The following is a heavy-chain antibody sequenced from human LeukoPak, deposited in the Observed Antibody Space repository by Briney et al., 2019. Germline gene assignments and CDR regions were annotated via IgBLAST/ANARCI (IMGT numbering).Heavy chain of an antibody. CDR2: ISGSGGST. Sequence: SGGSLRLSCAASGFTLNNYAMSWVRQAPGKGLEWVSAISGSGGSTYYTDSVTGRFTISRDNSKNTLYLQMNSLRAEGTALYYCASLDYFDSSDYGDYWGQGTLVTVSS. CDR3: ASLDYFDSSDYGDY. J-gene: IGHJ4*02. V-gene: IGHV3-23*01. D-gene: IGHD3-22*01. CDR1: GFTLNNYA.